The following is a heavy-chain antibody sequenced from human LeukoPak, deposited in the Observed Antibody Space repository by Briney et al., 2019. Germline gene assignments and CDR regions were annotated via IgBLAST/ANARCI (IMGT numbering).Heavy chain of an antibody. CDR1: GGSISSYY. D-gene: IGHD2-15*01. Sequence: PSETLSLTCTGSGGSISSYYWSWIRQPPGKGLEWIGYIYYSGTTNYNPSLKSRVTISVDTSKKQFSLKLSSVTAADTAVYYCARVLGSGYSDYWGQGTLVTVSS. CDR3: ARVLGSGYSDY. J-gene: IGHJ4*02. CDR2: IYYSGTT. V-gene: IGHV4-59*01.